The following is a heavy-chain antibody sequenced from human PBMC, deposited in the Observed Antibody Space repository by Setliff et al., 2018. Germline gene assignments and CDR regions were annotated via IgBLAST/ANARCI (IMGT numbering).Heavy chain of an antibody. CDR1: GYTFTQKW. CDR3: ARHIAGYADGHYTATYSYYYMDV. J-gene: IGHJ6*03. D-gene: IGHD4-17*01. Sequence: PGESLKISCKGSGYTFTQKWIGWVRQMPGKGLEWMGVIYPGDSDIRYSPSFQGQVTISADKSINTAYLQWSSLKASDTATYYCARHIAGYADGHYTATYSYYYMDVW. CDR2: IYPGDSDI. V-gene: IGHV5-51*01.